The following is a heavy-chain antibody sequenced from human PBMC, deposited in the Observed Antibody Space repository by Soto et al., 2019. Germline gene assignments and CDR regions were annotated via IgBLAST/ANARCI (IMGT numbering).Heavy chain of an antibody. D-gene: IGHD4-17*01. Sequence: QVQLVQSGAEVRKPGASVRVSCKATGYSFTRHDINWLRQAAGQGHGWMGWMNPNSGNAVYAQKFQGRVTMTRNTSIATAYIEVTSLKSEDTAVYFCARGACNDYSHWFDPWGQGTLVTVSS. CDR2: MNPNSGNA. CDR3: ARGACNDYSHWFDP. CDR1: GYSFTRHD. J-gene: IGHJ5*02. V-gene: IGHV1-8*01.